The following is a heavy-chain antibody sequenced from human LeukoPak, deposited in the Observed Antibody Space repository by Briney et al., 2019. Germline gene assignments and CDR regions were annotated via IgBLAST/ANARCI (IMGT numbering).Heavy chain of an antibody. V-gene: IGHV1-24*01. CDR1: GYTLTELS. J-gene: IGHJ4*02. D-gene: IGHD5-12*01. CDR2: FDPEDGET. Sequence: ASVKVSSKVSGYTLTELSMHWVRQAPGKGLEWMGGFDPEDGETIYTQKFQGRVTMTEDTSTDTAYMELSSLRSEDTAVYYCATTLPKDIVATISIPFDYWGQGTLVTVSS. CDR3: ATTLPKDIVATISIPFDY.